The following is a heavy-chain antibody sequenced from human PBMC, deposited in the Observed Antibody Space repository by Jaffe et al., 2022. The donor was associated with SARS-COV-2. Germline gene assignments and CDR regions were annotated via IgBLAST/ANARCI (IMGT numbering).Heavy chain of an antibody. Sequence: EVQLVESGGGLVQPGGSLRLSCAASGFTFSSYAMSWVRQAPGKGLEWVSAISGSGGSTYYADSVKGRFTISRDNSKNTLYLQMNSLRAEDTAVYYCAKVEGRRPGKYVVVVAATGSCFDYWGQGTLVTVSS. CDR2: ISGSGGST. J-gene: IGHJ4*02. D-gene: IGHD2-15*01. CDR3: AKVEGRRPGKYVVVVAATGSCFDY. V-gene: IGHV3-23*04. CDR1: GFTFSSYA.